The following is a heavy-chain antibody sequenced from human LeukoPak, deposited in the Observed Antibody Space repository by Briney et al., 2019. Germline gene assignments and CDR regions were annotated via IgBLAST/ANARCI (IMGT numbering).Heavy chain of an antibody. CDR2: IYYSGST. CDR3: ASDSSGYYFNY. CDR1: GGSISSGGYY. Sequence: SETLSLTCTVSGGSISSGGYYWSWIRQHPGKGLEWIGYIYYSGSTYYNPSLKSRVTISVDTSKNQFSLELSSVTAADTAVYYCASDSSGYYFNYWGQGTLVTVSS. D-gene: IGHD3-22*01. V-gene: IGHV4-31*03. J-gene: IGHJ4*02.